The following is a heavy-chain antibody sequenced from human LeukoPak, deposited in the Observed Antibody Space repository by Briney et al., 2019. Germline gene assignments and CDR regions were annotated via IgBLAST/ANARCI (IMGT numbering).Heavy chain of an antibody. J-gene: IGHJ4*02. D-gene: IGHD3-10*01. CDR2: ISSSSSTI. CDR1: GFTFGSYS. CDR3: ERFAGEDY. V-gene: IGHV3-48*02. Sequence: GGSLRLSCAASGFTFGSYSMNWARQAPGKGLEWVSYISSSSSTIQYADAVKGRFTISRDNAKNSLYLQMNSLREEDTAVYYCERFAGEDYWGQGTLVTVSS.